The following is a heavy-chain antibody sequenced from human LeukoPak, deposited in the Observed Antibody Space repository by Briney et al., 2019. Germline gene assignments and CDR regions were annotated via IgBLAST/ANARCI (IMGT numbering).Heavy chain of an antibody. CDR3: ARDVRYASGWSTPES. D-gene: IGHD6-19*01. V-gene: IGHV4-4*07. CDR1: GGSIINHY. CDR2: IYSSGSA. J-gene: IGHJ5*02. Sequence: SSETLSLTCTVSGGSIINHYWSWIRQPAGKGLEWIGRIYSSGSANYSPSLKSRVSMSIDTSNNHFPLNLTSVTAADTALYFCARDVRYASGWSTPESWGQGTLVTVSS.